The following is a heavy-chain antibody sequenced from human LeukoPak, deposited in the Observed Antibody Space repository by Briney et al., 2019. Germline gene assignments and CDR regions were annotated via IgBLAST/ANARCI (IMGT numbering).Heavy chain of an antibody. CDR1: GYTFTSYA. J-gene: IGHJ5*02. V-gene: IGHV1-69*06. CDR3: ASRSVLLWFGAQGWFDP. D-gene: IGHD3-10*01. Sequence: SVKVSCKASGYTFTSYAMNWVRQAPGQGLEWMGGIIPIFGTANYAQKFQGRGTITADKSTSTAYMELSSLRSEDTAVYYCASRSVLLWFGAQGWFDPWGQGTLVTVSS. CDR2: IIPIFGTA.